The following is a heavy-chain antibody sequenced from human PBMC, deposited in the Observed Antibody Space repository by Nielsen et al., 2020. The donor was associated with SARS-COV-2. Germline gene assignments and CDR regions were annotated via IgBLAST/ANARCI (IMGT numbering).Heavy chain of an antibody. CDR1: GFTFSNAW. D-gene: IGHD3-3*01. J-gene: IGHJ5*02. CDR2: IKSKTDGGTT. V-gene: IGHV3-15*01. Sequence: GGSLRLSCAASGFTFSNAWMSWVRQAPGKGLEWVGRIKSKTDGGTTDYAAPVKGRFTISRDDSKNTLYLQMNSLKTEDTAVYYCAREPTLRFWVIENWFDPWGQGTLVTVSS. CDR3: AREPTLRFWVIENWFDP.